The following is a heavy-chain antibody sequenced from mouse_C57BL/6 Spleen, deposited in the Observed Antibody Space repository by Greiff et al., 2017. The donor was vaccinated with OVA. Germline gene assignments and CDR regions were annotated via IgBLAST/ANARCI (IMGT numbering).Heavy chain of an antibody. J-gene: IGHJ4*01. CDR3: ARGDGNYVYYAMDY. CDR1: GFTFSDYG. CDR2: ISSGSSTI. D-gene: IGHD2-1*01. V-gene: IGHV5-17*01. Sequence: EVMLVESGGGLVKPGGSLKLSCAASGFTFSDYGMHWVRQAPEKGLEWVAYISSGSSTIYYADTVKGRFTISRDNAKNTLFLQMASLRSEDTAMYYCARGDGNYVYYAMDYWGQGTSVTVSS.